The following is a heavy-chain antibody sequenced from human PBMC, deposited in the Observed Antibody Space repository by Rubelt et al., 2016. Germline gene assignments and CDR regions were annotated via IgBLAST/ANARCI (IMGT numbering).Heavy chain of an antibody. CDR2: INHRGST. CDR1: GGSFICYY. D-gene: IGHD4-23*01. J-gene: IGHJ5*02. Sequence: QVQLQQWGAGLLKPSETLSLTCAVYGGSFICYYWSWIRQPPGKGLEWIGEINHRGSTNYNPSLKSRVTISVDTSMKQFSLELTSVTAADTAVYYCAGDYGGNSAVSWGRGTLITVSS. CDR3: AGDYGGNSAVS. V-gene: IGHV4-34*01.